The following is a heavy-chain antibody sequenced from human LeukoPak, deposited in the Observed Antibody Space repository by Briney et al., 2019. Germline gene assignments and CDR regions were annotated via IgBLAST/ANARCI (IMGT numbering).Heavy chain of an antibody. CDR3: ANEKFYYDYSGYFVADH. CDR2: IDASGST. V-gene: IGHV4-4*07. D-gene: IGHD3-22*01. J-gene: IGHJ4*02. Sequence: SETLSLTCTVSGASIRTYYWSWIRQPAGKALEWIGRIDASGSTNFNPSVKSRVTMSVDTSQNQFSLNLNSVTAADSAVYYCANEKFYYDYSGYFVADHWGQGALVTVSS. CDR1: GASIRTYY.